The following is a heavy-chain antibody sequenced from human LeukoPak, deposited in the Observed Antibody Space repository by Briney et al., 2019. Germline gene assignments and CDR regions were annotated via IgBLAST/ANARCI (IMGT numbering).Heavy chain of an antibody. Sequence: ASVKVSCTASGYTFTSYDINWVRQASGQGLEWMGWMSPNSGYTGYAQKFQGRVTMTRNTSISTAYMELSSLRSEDTAVYYCARGLPYSSTWYYWFDPWGQGTLVTVSS. CDR3: ARGLPYSSTWYYWFDP. CDR1: GYTFTSYD. V-gene: IGHV1-8*01. J-gene: IGHJ5*02. CDR2: MSPNSGYT. D-gene: IGHD6-13*01.